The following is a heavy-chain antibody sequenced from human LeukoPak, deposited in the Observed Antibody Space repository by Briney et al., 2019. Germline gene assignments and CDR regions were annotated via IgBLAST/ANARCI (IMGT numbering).Heavy chain of an antibody. CDR3: ARNGITGTVSY. J-gene: IGHJ4*02. D-gene: IGHD1-7*01. Sequence: SETLSLTCAVYGGSFSGYYWNWIRQPPGKGLEWIGEINHSGSTNYNPSLKSRVTISVDTSKNQFSLKLSSVTAADTAVYYCARNGITGTVSYWGQGTLVTVSS. CDR1: GGSFSGYY. CDR2: INHSGST. V-gene: IGHV4-34*01.